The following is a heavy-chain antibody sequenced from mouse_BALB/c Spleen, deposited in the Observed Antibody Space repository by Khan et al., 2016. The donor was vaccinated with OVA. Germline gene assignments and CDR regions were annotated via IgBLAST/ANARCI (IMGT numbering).Heavy chain of an antibody. J-gene: IGHJ2*01. CDR1: GYTFTSYW. V-gene: IGHV1-5*01. CDR2: IYPGNSDT. D-gene: IGHD2-1*01. Sequence: VQLQQSGTVLARPGASVKMSCKASGYTFTSYWMHWVKQRPGQGLEWIGTIYPGNSDTNYNQKFKGKAKLTAVKSTSTAYMELNSLTNEDSAVYYGTRKGCGNYEIWDYWGQGTTLTVSS. CDR3: TRKGCGNYEIWDY.